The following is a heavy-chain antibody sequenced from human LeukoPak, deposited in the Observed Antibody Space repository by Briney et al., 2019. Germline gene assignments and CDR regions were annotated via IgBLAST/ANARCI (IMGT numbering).Heavy chain of an antibody. Sequence: EYVSAISSNGGSTYYADSVKGRFTISRDNSKNTLYLQMSSLRAEDTAVYYCVKVAVAGKVSFDYWGQGTLVTVSS. CDR2: ISSNGGST. V-gene: IGHV3-64D*06. CDR3: VKVAVAGKVSFDY. D-gene: IGHD6-19*01. J-gene: IGHJ4*02.